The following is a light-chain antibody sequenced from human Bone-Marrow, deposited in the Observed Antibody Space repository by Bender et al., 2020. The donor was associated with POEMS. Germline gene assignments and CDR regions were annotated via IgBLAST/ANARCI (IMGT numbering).Light chain of an antibody. CDR1: SSDVGDFNY. J-gene: IGLJ3*02. CDR2: DVT. CDR3: QSYDNSLGGWV. Sequence: QSALTQPASVSGSPGQSITISCTGSSSDVGDFNYVSWYKQHPDKAPKLMIYDVTHRPSGVSNRFSGSKSGNTASLTISGLQADDEADYYCQSYDNSLGGWVFGGGTKLTVL. V-gene: IGLV2-14*01.